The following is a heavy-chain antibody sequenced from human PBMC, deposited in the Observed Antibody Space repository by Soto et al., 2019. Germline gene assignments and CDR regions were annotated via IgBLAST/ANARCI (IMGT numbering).Heavy chain of an antibody. Sequence: PETLSLTCSVYGASLSDNYCNWLRQPPGKGLEWIGEINHSGNTNYNPSLRSRVTISIDTSKNQLSLNLRSVSAADTAVYYCARGRGEFDGWGQGTPVTVSS. J-gene: IGHJ5*02. D-gene: IGHD2-21*01. CDR2: INHSGNT. V-gene: IGHV4-34*01. CDR1: GASLSDNY. CDR3: ARGRGEFDG.